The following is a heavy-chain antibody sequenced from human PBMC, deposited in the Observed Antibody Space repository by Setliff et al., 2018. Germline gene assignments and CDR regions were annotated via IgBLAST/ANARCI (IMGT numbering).Heavy chain of an antibody. CDR3: AREQWLDPPGYYYMDV. Sequence: SETLSLTCTVSGGSISSYYWSWIRQPAGKGLEWIGHIYIGGSANYNPSLKSRATMSIDTSKNQFSLKLNSVTAADMAVYYCAREQWLDPPGYYYMDVWAKGTTVTVSS. V-gene: IGHV4-4*07. CDR2: IYIGGSA. D-gene: IGHD6-19*01. J-gene: IGHJ6*03. CDR1: GGSISSYY.